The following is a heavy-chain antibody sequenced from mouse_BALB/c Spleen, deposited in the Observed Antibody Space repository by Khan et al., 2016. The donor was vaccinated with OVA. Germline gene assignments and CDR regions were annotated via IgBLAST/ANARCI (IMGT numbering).Heavy chain of an antibody. CDR1: GFSLTGYG. V-gene: IGHV2-3*01. CDR2: IWGDGST. CDR3: AKGDYGYAWFAY. J-gene: IGHJ3*01. Sequence: VQLKESGPGLVAPSQSLSITCTVSGFSLTGYGVNWVRQPPGKGLEWLGVIWGDGSTNYHSVLKSRLSIRQDNSKSQGFLKRNSLQNDYTATYYCAKGDYGYAWFAYWRQGTLVTVSA. D-gene: IGHD2-2*01.